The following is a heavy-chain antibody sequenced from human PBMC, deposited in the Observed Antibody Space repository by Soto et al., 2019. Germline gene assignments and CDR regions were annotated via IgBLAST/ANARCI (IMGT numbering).Heavy chain of an antibody. CDR3: ARGQDYFDTSGHNDY. V-gene: IGHV1-8*01. CDR2: MNPYNGRS. J-gene: IGHJ4*02. CDR1: GYSFTSDN. Sequence: QVQLVQSGSEVKKPGASVRVSCEASGYSFTSDNINWVRQAPGQGLEWVGYMNPYNGRSGYGQKFQGRVILTRDTSINTAYMELTNLRAEDTAVYYGARGQDYFDTSGHNDYWGRGTLITVSS. D-gene: IGHD3-22*01.